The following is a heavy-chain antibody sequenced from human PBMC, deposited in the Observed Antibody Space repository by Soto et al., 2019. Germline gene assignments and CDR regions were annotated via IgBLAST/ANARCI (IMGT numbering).Heavy chain of an antibody. V-gene: IGHV3-48*02. J-gene: IGHJ4*02. CDR1: GFTFSSYS. D-gene: IGHD6-13*01. CDR3: ARGYSFILEKYYFDY. CDR2: ISSSSSTI. Sequence: PGGSLRLSCAASGFTFSSYSMNWVRQAPGKGLEWVSYISSSSSTIYYADSVKGRFTISRDNAKNSLYLQMNSLRDEDTAVYYCARGYSFILEKYYFDYWGQGTLVTVSS.